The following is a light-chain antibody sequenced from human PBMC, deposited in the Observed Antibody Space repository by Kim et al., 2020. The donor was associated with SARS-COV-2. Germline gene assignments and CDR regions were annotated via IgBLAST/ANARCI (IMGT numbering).Light chain of an antibody. CDR1: QNINDR. V-gene: IGKV1-12*01. Sequence: ASVGDRVSITCRASQNINDRLAWYQQKPGKAPKVLIYDASSLQSGVPSRFSGSGSGTDFTLTISSLQPEDIATYYCQQDKSLPITFGRGTRLEIK. CDR2: DAS. CDR3: QQDKSLPIT. J-gene: IGKJ5*01.